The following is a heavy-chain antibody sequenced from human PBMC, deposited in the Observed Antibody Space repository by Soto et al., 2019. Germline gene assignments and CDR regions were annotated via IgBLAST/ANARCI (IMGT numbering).Heavy chain of an antibody. D-gene: IGHD3-10*01. CDR2: IFHSGMT. V-gene: IGHV4-39*07. J-gene: IGHJ5*02. CDR3: ARVTPEVSGSGFLYA. CDR1: GGSISSGGYY. Sequence: SETLSLTCTVSGGSISSGGYYWSWVGQSPGKGLVWIGEIFHSGMTNCSPSLNSRVTMSVDTSNNQFSLRLTSVTAADAGFYDCARVTPEVSGSGFLYAWGQGTQVTVSS.